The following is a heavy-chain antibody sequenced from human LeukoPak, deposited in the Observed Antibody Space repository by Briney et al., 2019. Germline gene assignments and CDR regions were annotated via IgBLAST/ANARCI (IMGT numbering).Heavy chain of an antibody. J-gene: IGHJ5*02. D-gene: IGHD3-10*01. CDR1: GGSFNSVGNY. Sequence: SETLSLTCTVSGGSFNSVGNYWSWVRQYPGKGLEWIGNIYYSGNTYYNPSLNSRLTISVDSSKNQFSLRLDSVTAADTAVYYCARVDTMVRGVINWFDPWGQGTLVTVSS. V-gene: IGHV4-31*03. CDR2: IYYSGNT. CDR3: ARVDTMVRGVINWFDP.